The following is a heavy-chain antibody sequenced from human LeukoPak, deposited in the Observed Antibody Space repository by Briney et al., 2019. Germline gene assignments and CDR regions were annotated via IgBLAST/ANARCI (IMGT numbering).Heavy chain of an antibody. CDR3: ARGVAVAGGGYYFDY. Sequence: PSETLSLTCTVSGGSISSYYWSWIWQPAGKGLEWIGRIYTSGSTNYNPSLKSRVTMSVDTSKNQFSLKLSSVTAADTAVYYCARGVAVAGGGYYFDYWGQGTLVTVSS. J-gene: IGHJ4*02. CDR1: GGSISSYY. V-gene: IGHV4-4*07. CDR2: IYTSGST. D-gene: IGHD6-19*01.